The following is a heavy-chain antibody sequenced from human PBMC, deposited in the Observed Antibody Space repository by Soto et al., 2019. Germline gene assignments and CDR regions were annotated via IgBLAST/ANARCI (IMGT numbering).Heavy chain of an antibody. CDR1: GASVRSGDYY. Sequence: QVQLQESGPGLVKPSQTLSLTCSVSGASVRSGDYYWSSIRQAPGKGLEWIGYIYNSGGSYYIPSLKGRLTISIDTSKNQFSLKLNSVTAADTAIYYCVGTGTTDDYWGRGTLVTVSS. CDR2: IYNSGGS. J-gene: IGHJ4*02. CDR3: VGTGTTDDY. V-gene: IGHV4-30-4*01. D-gene: IGHD4-17*01.